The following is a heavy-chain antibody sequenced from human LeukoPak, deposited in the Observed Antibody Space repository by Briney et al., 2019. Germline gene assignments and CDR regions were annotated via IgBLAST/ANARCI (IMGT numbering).Heavy chain of an antibody. D-gene: IGHD2-2*02. J-gene: IGHJ4*02. Sequence: ASVKVSCKASGYTFTSYDINWVRQATGQGLEWMGWMNPNSGNTGYAQKFQGRVTMTRNTSISTAYMELSRLRSDDTAVYYCARDGRGYCSSTSCYMDYWGQGTLVTVSS. CDR3: ARDGRGYCSSTSCYMDY. CDR2: MNPNSGNT. CDR1: GYTFTSYD. V-gene: IGHV1-8*01.